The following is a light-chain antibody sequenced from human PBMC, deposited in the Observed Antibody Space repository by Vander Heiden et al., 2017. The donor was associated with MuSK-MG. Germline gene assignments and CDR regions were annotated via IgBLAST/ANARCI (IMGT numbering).Light chain of an antibody. CDR3: QQYNNWPPFT. Sequence: MTHSPVTLSVSPGERATLSCRASQSVGSDLAWFQQKPGQAPRLIIFSASTRAAGVPARFRGSGSGTEFTLTISSLQSEDFAVYYCQQYNNWPPFTFGGGTKVXIK. V-gene: IGKV3-15*01. CDR1: QSVGSD. J-gene: IGKJ4*01. CDR2: SAS.